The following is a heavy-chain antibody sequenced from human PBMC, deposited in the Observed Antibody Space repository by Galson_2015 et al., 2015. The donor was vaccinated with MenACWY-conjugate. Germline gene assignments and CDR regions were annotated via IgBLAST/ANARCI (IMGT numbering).Heavy chain of an antibody. Sequence: QSGAEVKKPGESLTISCKGSGSSFTNYWIAWVRQMPGKGLEWMGIIYPGDSDSRYSPSFRGQVTMSADKSITTAYLQWSSLKASDTAIYYCARGDGAAAASYDYWGQGTLVTVSS. CDR3: ARGDGAAAASYDY. D-gene: IGHD6-13*01. CDR1: GSSFTNYW. V-gene: IGHV5-51*01. J-gene: IGHJ4*02. CDR2: IYPGDSDS.